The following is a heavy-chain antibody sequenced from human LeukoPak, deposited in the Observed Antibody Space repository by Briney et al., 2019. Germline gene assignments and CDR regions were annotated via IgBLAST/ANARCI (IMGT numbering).Heavy chain of an antibody. D-gene: IGHD3-22*01. CDR2: INPSGGST. CDR3: ARDGLIDNAFDI. CDR1: GYTFTSYY. J-gene: IGHJ3*02. Sequence: ASVKVSCKASGYTFTSYYMHWVRQAPGQGLEWMGIINPSGGSTSYAQKFQGRVTMTRDMSTSTVYMELSSLRSEDTAVYYCARDGLIDNAFDIWGQGTMVTVSS. V-gene: IGHV1-46*01.